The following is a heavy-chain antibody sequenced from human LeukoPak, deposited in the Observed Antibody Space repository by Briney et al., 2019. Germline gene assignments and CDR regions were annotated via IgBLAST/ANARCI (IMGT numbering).Heavy chain of an antibody. CDR2: INHSGST. V-gene: IGHV4-34*01. CDR3: ASLYDSSVYYPF. Sequence: SETLSLTCAVYGGSFSGYYWSWIRQPPGKGLEWIGEINHSGSTNYNPSLKSRVTISVDTSKNQFSLKLSSVTATDTAVYYCASLYDSSVYYPFWGQGTLVTVSS. J-gene: IGHJ4*02. CDR1: GGSFSGYY. D-gene: IGHD3-22*01.